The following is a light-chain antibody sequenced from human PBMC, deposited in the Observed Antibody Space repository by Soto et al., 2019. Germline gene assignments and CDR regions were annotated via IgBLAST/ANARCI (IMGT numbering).Light chain of an antibody. CDR1: QSVSSN. Sequence: EIVMTQSPATLSVSPGERATLPCRASQSVSSNLAWYQQKPGQAPRLLIYGASNRATCIPAMFSGSGAGTDFTLTSSSLEPEDFAVYYCQQRSNWPKTFGQGTKVEIK. CDR3: QQRSNWPKT. CDR2: GAS. J-gene: IGKJ1*01. V-gene: IGKV3-11*01.